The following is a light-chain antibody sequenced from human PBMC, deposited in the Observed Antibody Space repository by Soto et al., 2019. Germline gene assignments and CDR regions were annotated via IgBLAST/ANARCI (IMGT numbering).Light chain of an antibody. V-gene: IGKV3-15*01. CDR2: DAS. CDR3: QQYNNWPRT. J-gene: IGKJ1*01. Sequence: EIVLTQSPATLSVSPGERVTLSCRASQSVSSNLAWYQQKPVQTPRLLIYDASPGATGIPARFSGSGSGTEFTLTISSLQSEDFAVYYCQQYNNWPRTFGQGTKVDIK. CDR1: QSVSSN.